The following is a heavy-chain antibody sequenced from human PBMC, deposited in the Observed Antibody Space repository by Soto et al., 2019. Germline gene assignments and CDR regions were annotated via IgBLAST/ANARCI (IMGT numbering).Heavy chain of an antibody. CDR2: VYWDDDK. Sequence: ITLEESGPPLVKPTETLTLTCTFSGFSLTTGVGVGWVRQPPGKALEWLVLVYWDDDKHYTPSLMSRLTITKDISKGQVVLTMTNMDPVDTATYYCATLTADFWGPGTLVTVSS. J-gene: IGHJ4*02. CDR3: ATLTADF. V-gene: IGHV2-5*02. CDR1: GFSLTTGVG.